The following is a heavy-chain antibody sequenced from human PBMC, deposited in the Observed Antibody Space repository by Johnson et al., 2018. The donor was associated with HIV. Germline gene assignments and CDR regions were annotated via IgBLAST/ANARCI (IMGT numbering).Heavy chain of an antibody. CDR3: ARYSSSSRDTFDI. CDR1: GFTFISYA. J-gene: IGHJ3*02. V-gene: IGHV3-30-3*01. Sequence: QVQLVESGGGVVQPGRSLRLSCAASGFTFISYAMHWVRQAPGKGLEWVAVISYDGSNKYYADSVKGRFTISRDNSKNSLYLQMNSLRAEDTAVYYCARYSSSSRDTFDIWGQGTMVTVS. D-gene: IGHD6-13*01. CDR2: ISYDGSNK.